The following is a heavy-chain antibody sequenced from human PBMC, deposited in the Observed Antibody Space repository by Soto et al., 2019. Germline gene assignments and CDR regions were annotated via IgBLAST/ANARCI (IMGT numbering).Heavy chain of an antibody. J-gene: IGHJ4*02. D-gene: IGHD1-26*01. Sequence: EVQLVESGGDLIQPGGSLRISCAASGFTFSTSWMHWVRQAPGEGLAWVSRINSDGTTINYADSVKGRFTISRDNAKNTLYLQMNSLRADDTAVYYWAIAGSYRFDYWGQGTLVTVSS. CDR2: INSDGTTI. CDR3: AIAGSYRFDY. CDR1: GFTFSTSW. V-gene: IGHV3-74*01.